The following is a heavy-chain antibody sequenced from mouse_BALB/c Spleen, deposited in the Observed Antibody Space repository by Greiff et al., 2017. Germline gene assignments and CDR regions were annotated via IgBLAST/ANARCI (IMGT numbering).Heavy chain of an antibody. CDR2: IHYSGST. J-gene: IGHJ3*01. Sequence: EVMLVESGPDLVKPSQSLSLTCTVTGYSITSGYSWHWIRQFPGNKLEWMGYIHYSGSTNYNPSLKGRISITRDTSKNQFFLQLNSVTTEDTATYYCARRDDYYGSSYGGFAYWGQGTLVTVSA. V-gene: IGHV3-1*02. CDR1: GYSITSGYS. D-gene: IGHD1-1*01. CDR3: ARRDDYYGSSYGGFAY.